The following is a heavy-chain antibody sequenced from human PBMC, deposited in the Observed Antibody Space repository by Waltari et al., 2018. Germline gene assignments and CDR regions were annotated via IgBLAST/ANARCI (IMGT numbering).Heavy chain of an antibody. Sequence: EVQLVASGGGLVKSGGSLRLSGAAAGFTFSNAGISWVGQAPGKGLEWVGRIKSKTDGGTTDHAAPVKGRFTISRDDSKNTLYLQMNSLKTEDTAVYYCATALVGSGYHWGQGTLVTVSS. D-gene: IGHD3-22*01. CDR1: GFTFSNAG. V-gene: IGHV3-15*05. J-gene: IGHJ5*02. CDR3: ATALVGSGYH. CDR2: IKSKTDGGTT.